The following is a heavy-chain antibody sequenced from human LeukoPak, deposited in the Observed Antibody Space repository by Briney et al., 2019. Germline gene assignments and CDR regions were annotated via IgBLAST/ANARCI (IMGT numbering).Heavy chain of an antibody. CDR3: ARHRLHRLYYGSSGYYHDACDM. CDR1: GYTFTGYY. D-gene: IGHD3-22*01. CDR2: ISAYNGNT. V-gene: IGHV1-18*04. J-gene: IGHJ3*02. Sequence: ASVKVSCKASGYTFTGYYMHWVRQAPGQGLEWMGWISAYNGNTNYAQKVRGRLTMTTDTSTSTAYMELRSLSSDDTAMYYCARHRLHRLYYGSSGYYHDACDMWGQGTMVTVSS.